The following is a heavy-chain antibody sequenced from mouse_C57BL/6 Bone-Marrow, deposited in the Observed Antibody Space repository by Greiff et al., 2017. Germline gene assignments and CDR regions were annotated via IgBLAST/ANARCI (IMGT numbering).Heavy chain of an antibody. CDR2: IDPNSGGT. CDR3: ARVGYDYDDFHWYFDV. D-gene: IGHD2-4*01. J-gene: IGHJ1*03. Sequence: QVQLKQPGAELVKPGASVKLSCKASGYTFTSYWMHWVKQRPGRVLEWIGRIDPNSGGTKYNEKFKSKATLTVDKPSSTAYMQLSSLTSEDSAVYYCARVGYDYDDFHWYFDVWGTGTTVTVSS. CDR1: GYTFTSYW. V-gene: IGHV1-72*01.